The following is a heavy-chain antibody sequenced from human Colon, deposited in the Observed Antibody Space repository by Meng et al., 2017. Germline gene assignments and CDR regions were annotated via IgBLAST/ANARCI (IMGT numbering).Heavy chain of an antibody. CDR1: GGSIKSGGYH. CDR2: MSDSGTT. D-gene: IGHD4-17*01. V-gene: IGHV4-31*03. CDR3: ARDTLYGTDY. Sequence: QVHLHESGPGLVSPSDDLSLVCTVPGGSIKSGGYHWSWVRQHPGKGLEYIGFMSDSGTTDYNPSLRSRVSIPEIGSSKNQFSLTLRSVTAADTATYFCARDTLYGTDYWGQGVLVTVSS. J-gene: IGHJ4*02.